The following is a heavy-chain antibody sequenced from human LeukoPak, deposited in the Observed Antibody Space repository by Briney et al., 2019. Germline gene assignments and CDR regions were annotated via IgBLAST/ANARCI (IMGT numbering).Heavy chain of an antibody. J-gene: IGHJ3*02. CDR3: ARDLFAHEPEDYYYDSSGYVAFDI. D-gene: IGHD3-22*01. CDR1: GGSISSYY. CDR2: IYTSGSN. Sequence: SETLSLTCTVSGGSISSYYMRWIRQPAGKGLEWIGRIYTSGSNNYNPSLKTRVTMSVDTSKNQFSLKLSSVTAADTAVYYCARDLFAHEPEDYYYDSSGYVAFDIWGQGTMVTVSS. V-gene: IGHV4-4*07.